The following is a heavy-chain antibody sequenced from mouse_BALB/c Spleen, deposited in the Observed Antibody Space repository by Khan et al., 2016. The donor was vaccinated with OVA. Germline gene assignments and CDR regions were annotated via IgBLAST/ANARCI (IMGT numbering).Heavy chain of an antibody. V-gene: IGHV1-69*02. Sequence: QVQLQQPGTELVRPGASVKLSCKASGYTFTNSWINWVKQRPGQGLEWIGNIYPSDSYINYNQKFRDKATLTVDKSSTTAYLPLSSPTSEDSAVYSCTRAGVDGSSCAYWGQGTLVTVSA. J-gene: IGHJ3*01. D-gene: IGHD2-3*01. CDR2: IYPSDSYI. CDR1: GYTFTNSW. CDR3: TRAGVDGSSCAY.